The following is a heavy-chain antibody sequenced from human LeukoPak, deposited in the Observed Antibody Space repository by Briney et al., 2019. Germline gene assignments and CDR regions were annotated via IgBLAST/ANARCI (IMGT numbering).Heavy chain of an antibody. J-gene: IGHJ4*02. D-gene: IGHD3-22*01. CDR2: IYPGDSDT. CDR3: ARHPITRYYDSSGYPAGGPDY. CDR1: GYSFTSYW. Sequence: GESLKISCKGSGYSFTSYWIGWVRQMPGKGLEWMGIIYPGDSDTRYSPSFQGQVTISADKSISTAYLQWSSLKASDTAMYYCARHPITRYYDSSGYPAGGPDYWGQGTLVTVSS. V-gene: IGHV5-51*01.